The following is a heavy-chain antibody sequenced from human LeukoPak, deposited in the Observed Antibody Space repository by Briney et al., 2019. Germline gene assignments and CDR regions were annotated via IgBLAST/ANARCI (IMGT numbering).Heavy chain of an antibody. CDR3: ARDLHGATWDYFDY. Sequence: GRSLRLSCAASGFTFSSYAMHWVRQAPGKGLEWVAVISYDGRNEYYADSVKGRFTISRDNSKNTLYLQMNSLRAEDTAVYYCARDLHGATWDYFDYWGQGTLVTVSP. CDR1: GFTFSSYA. V-gene: IGHV3-30*04. CDR2: ISYDGRNE. J-gene: IGHJ4*02. D-gene: IGHD1-26*01.